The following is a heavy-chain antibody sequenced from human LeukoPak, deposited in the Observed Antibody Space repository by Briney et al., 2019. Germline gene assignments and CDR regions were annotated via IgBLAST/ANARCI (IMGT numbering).Heavy chain of an antibody. CDR2: ISSSSSYI. J-gene: IGHJ3*02. D-gene: IGHD3-10*01. CDR3: AKAGYYGSGSYFLNDAFDI. Sequence: GGSLRLSCAASGFTFSSYSMNWVRQAPGKGLEWVSSISSSSSYIYYADSVKGRFTISRDNAKNSLYLQMNSLRAEDTAVYNCAKAGYYGSGSYFLNDAFDIWGQGTMVTVSS. V-gene: IGHV3-21*04. CDR1: GFTFSSYS.